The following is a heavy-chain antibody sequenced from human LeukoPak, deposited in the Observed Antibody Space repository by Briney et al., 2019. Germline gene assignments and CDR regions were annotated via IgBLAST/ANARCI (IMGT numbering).Heavy chain of an antibody. CDR2: IWFDGNNK. D-gene: IGHD6-25*01. Sequence: GGSLRLSCAASGFTFTTYGMPWVRQAPGKGLEWVAVIWFDGNNKFYADSVKGRFTVSRDNSKNTLYLHMNSLRGEDTAVYYCAKAARLGPSHFDYWGRGTLVTVSS. V-gene: IGHV3-33*06. J-gene: IGHJ4*02. CDR3: AKAARLGPSHFDY. CDR1: GFTFTTYG.